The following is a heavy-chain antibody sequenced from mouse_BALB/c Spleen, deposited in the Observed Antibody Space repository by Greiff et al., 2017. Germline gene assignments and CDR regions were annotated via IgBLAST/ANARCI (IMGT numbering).Heavy chain of an antibody. CDR3: TKTGMITTGARDY. V-gene: IGHV1-69*02. J-gene: IGHJ4*01. Sequence: QVQLQQPGAELVRPGASVKLSCKASGYTFTSYWINWVKQRPGQGLEWIGNIYPSDSYTNYNQKFKDKATLTVDKSSSTAYMQLSSPTSEDSAVYYCTKTGMITTGARDYWGQGTSVSVCS. CDR2: IYPSDSYT. CDR1: GYTFTSYW. D-gene: IGHD2-4*01.